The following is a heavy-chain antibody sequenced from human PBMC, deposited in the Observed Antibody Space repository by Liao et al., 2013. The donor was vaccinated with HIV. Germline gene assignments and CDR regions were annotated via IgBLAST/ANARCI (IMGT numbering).Heavy chain of an antibody. CDR2: INHTGST. J-gene: IGHJ4*02. D-gene: IGHD3-3*01. Sequence: QVQLQQWGAGLLKPSETLSLTCGVHGESFSYYYWTWIRQSPGKGLEWIGEINHTGSTNYNPSLKSRVTISVDTSRNQFSLKLTSAIAADTAVYYCARMGTSTEYYDLWSGYYNHIQQGTNFDYWGQGSLVTVSS. V-gene: IGHV4-34*01. CDR3: ARMGTSTEYYDLWSGYYNHIQQGTNFDY. CDR1: GESFSYYY.